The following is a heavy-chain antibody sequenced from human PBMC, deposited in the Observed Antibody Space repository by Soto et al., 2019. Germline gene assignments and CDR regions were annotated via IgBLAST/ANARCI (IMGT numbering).Heavy chain of an antibody. CDR1: GFSFSNYA. Sequence: EVQLLESGGGLVQPGGSLRLSCAASGFSFSNYAMSWVRKAAGKGLEWVSVISGSGGTTYYADSVKGRFTISRDNSKNTLYLQMNSLRGEYTAVCYCATMFSFITSGYRRVKYWGQGRLVTVSS. CDR2: ISGSGGTT. CDR3: ATMFSFITSGYRRVKY. J-gene: IGHJ4*02. D-gene: IGHD3-10*02. V-gene: IGHV3-23*01.